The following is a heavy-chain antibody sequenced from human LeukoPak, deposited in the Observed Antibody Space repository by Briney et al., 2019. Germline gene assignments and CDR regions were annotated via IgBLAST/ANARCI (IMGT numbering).Heavy chain of an antibody. CDR3: ASARLNGDYFDY. CDR1: GGSISSYY. J-gene: IGHJ4*02. Sequence: SETLSLTCTVSGGSISSYYWSWIRQPPGKGLEWIGYIYYSGSTNYNPSLKSRVTISVDTSKNQFSLKLSSVTAADTAVYYCASARLNGDYFDYWGQGTLVTVSS. V-gene: IGHV4-59*01. CDR2: IYYSGST. D-gene: IGHD5-12*01.